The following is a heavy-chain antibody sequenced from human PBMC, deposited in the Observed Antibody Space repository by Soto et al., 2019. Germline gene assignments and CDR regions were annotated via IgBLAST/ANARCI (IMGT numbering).Heavy chain of an antibody. CDR3: ARTLYGDNVDY. V-gene: IGHV1-8*01. J-gene: IGHJ4*02. CDR1: GYTFTSYD. CDR2: MNHNTGNT. D-gene: IGHD4-17*01. Sequence: QVQLVQSGAEVKKPGASVKVSCKASGYTFTSYDINWVRQATGQGLEWMGWMNHNTGNTAYAQKSQGRVTMPRNTSISTAYMELSSLRSEDTAVYYCARTLYGDNVDYWGQGTLVTVSS.